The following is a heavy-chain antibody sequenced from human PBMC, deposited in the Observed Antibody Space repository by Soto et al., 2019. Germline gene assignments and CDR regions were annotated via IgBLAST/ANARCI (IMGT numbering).Heavy chain of an antibody. CDR3: ARDYYKYYDSSGYYRSPAY. CDR1: GGSISSINNHFSNHY. Sequence: SETLSLTCTVSGGSISSINNHFSNHYCSWIRLSPGKGLEWIGYISNIGFTNYNPSLKSRATISVDTSKNQFSLKLTSVTAADTAVYYCARDYYKYYDSSGYYRSPAYWGQGTLVTVSS. J-gene: IGHJ4*02. CDR2: ISNIGFT. V-gene: IGHV4-59*11. D-gene: IGHD3-22*01.